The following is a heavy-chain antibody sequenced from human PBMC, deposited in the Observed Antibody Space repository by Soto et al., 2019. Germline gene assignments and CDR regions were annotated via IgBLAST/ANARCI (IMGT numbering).Heavy chain of an antibody. D-gene: IGHD3-9*01. CDR1: GGSISSTNW. J-gene: IGHJ4*02. CDR3: VREVYDILPNSPN. V-gene: IGHV4-4*02. Sequence: QVHLQESGPGLVKPSGTLSVTCDVSGGSISSTNWWSWVRQPPGKGLEWIGKIYHSGSTHYNPPLKLRVTISVDKSKNQFSLKLSSVTSADTAVYFCVREVYDILPNSPNWGQGTLVTVSS. CDR2: IYHSGST.